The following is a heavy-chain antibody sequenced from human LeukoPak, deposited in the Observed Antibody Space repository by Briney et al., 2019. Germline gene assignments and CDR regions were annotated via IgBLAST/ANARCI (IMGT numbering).Heavy chain of an antibody. J-gene: IGHJ5*02. V-gene: IGHV6-1*01. CDR2: TYYMSKWHN. CDR1: GDSVSSNSAA. CDR3: ARDLSGVVGATRAWFDP. Sequence: SQTLSLTCAISGDSVSSNSAAWNWIRQSPSRGLEWLGRTYYMSKWHNDYAVSVKSRVTINPDSSKNQFSLQLNSVTPEDTAVYYCARDLSGVVGATRAWFDPWGQGTLVTVSS. D-gene: IGHD1-26*01.